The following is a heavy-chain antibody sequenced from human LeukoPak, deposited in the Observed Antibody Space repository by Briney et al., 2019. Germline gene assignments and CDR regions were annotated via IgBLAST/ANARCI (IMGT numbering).Heavy chain of an antibody. J-gene: IGHJ4*02. Sequence: ESLRLSCAASGFTFNKYDMSWVRQAPGKGLEWVSSISSSTSYIYYADSVKGRFTISRDNAKNSLYLQMNSLRAEDTAVYYCARGGGWELPIDYWGQGTLVTVSS. V-gene: IGHV3-21*01. D-gene: IGHD1-26*01. CDR3: ARGGGWELPIDY. CDR1: GFTFNKYD. CDR2: ISSSTSYI.